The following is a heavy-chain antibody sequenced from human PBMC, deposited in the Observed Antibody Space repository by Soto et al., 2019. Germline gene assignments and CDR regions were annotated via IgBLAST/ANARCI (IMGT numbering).Heavy chain of an antibody. V-gene: IGHV4-59*01. J-gene: IGHJ6*02. CDR3: ARDAGGSGSHYGMDV. Sequence: SETLSLTCTVSGGSISSYYWSWIRQPPGKGLEWIGYIYYSGSTNYNPSLKSRVTISVDTSKNQFSLKLSPVTAADTAVYYCARDAGGSGSHYGMDVWGQGTTVTVSS. CDR1: GGSISSYY. CDR2: IYYSGST. D-gene: IGHD3-10*01.